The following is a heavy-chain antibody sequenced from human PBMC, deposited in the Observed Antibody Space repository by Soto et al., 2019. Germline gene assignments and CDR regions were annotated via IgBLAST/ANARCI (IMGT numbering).Heavy chain of an antibody. Sequence: SETLSLTCTVSGGSISNSYWSWIRHSPEKGLEWIGYIYSSGSTNYNPSLKSRVTISVDTSNNQFSLKLSSVTAADTAVYYCARHNYGSGSTYFDYWGQGTLVTVSS. J-gene: IGHJ4*02. D-gene: IGHD3-10*01. V-gene: IGHV4-59*01. CDR1: GGSISNSY. CDR2: IYSSGST. CDR3: ARHNYGSGSTYFDY.